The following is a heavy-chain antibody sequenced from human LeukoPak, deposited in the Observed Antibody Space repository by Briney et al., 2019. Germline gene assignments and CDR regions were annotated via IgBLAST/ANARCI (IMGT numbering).Heavy chain of an antibody. J-gene: IGHJ4*02. CDR1: GGSFSGYY. V-gene: IGHV4-59*01. Sequence: SETLSLTCAVYGGSFSGYYWSWIRQPPGKGLEWIGYIYYSGSTNYNPSLKSRVTISVDASKNQFSLKLSSVTAADTAVYYCARSTAVAGTFLWDYWGQGTLVTVSS. D-gene: IGHD6-19*01. CDR2: IYYSGST. CDR3: ARSTAVAGTFLWDY.